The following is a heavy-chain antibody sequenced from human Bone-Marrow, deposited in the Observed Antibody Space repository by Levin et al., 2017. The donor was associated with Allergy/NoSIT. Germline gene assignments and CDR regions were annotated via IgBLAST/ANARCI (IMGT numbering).Heavy chain of an antibody. CDR3: ARERGRSSTWRRRMDV. J-gene: IGHJ6*02. CDR1: GGTFSTYT. CDR2: TTPSIGST. V-gene: IGHV1-69*08. D-gene: IGHD2-2*01. Sequence: KISCEASGGTFSTYTVTWVRQAPGHGLEWVGRTTPSIGSTNFSPRFQGRLSITADASATTVYLQLRRLTSDDTAVYYCARERGRSSTWRRRMDVRRQRTTVTVSS.